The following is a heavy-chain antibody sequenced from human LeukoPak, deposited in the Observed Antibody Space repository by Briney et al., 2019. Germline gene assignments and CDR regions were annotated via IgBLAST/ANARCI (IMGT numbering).Heavy chain of an antibody. Sequence: GASVKVSCKASGYTFTSYYMHWVRQAPGQGLEWMGIINPSDGSTTYAQKFQGRVTMSRDMSTSTFYMELTSLRFEDTAVYYCARHGNLGDYESDYYYMDVWGKGTTVTVSS. CDR1: GYTFTSYY. CDR2: INPSDGST. D-gene: IGHD4-17*01. V-gene: IGHV1-46*01. J-gene: IGHJ6*03. CDR3: ARHGNLGDYESDYYYMDV.